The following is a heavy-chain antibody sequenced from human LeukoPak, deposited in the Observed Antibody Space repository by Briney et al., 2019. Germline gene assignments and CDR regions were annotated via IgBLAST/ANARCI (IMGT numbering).Heavy chain of an antibody. CDR1: GYTFTNYT. CDR3: TRGRDTTGYFVY. J-gene: IGHJ4*02. V-gene: IGHV7-4-1*02. Sequence: ASVKVSCKASGYTFTNYTTKWVRLAPGQGLEWMGWIDTNTGNPTYAQGFAGRFVFSFDTSVTTTYLQISSLKAADTAVYFCTRGRDTTGYFVYWGQGTLVTVSS. CDR2: IDTNTGNP. D-gene: IGHD3-22*01.